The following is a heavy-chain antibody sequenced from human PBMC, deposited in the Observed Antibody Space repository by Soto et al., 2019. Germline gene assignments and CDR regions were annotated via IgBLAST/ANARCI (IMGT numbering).Heavy chain of an antibody. CDR2: MSYDGSNK. V-gene: IGHV3-30*18. CDR1: GFTFSSYG. Sequence: HPGGSLRLSCAASGFTFSSYGMHWVRQAPGKGLEWVAVMSYDGSNKWYADSVKGRFTISRDNFKNTLYLQMSSLRAEDTAVYYCAKGLNAVTGLFDSWGQGTLVTVSS. CDR3: AKGLNAVTGLFDS. D-gene: IGHD6-19*01. J-gene: IGHJ4*02.